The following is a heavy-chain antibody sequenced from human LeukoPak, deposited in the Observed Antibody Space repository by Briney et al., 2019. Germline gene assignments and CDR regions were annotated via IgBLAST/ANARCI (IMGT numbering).Heavy chain of an antibody. D-gene: IGHD3-16*01. CDR1: GFTVSSNY. V-gene: IGHV3-53*01. Sequence: GGSLRLSCAASGFTVSSNYMSWVRQAPGKGLEWVSVIYSGGSTYYADSVEGRFTISRDNSKNTLYLQMNSLRAEDTAVYYCARDRIKLGGGTFDIWGQGTMVTVSS. CDR2: IYSGGST. J-gene: IGHJ3*02. CDR3: ARDRIKLGGGTFDI.